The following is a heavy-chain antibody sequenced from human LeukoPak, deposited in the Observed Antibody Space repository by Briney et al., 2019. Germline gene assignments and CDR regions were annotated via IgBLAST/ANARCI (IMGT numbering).Heavy chain of an antibody. V-gene: IGHV1-2*02. Sequence: ASVKVSCKASGYTFTGYYMHWVRQAPGQGLEWMGWINPNSGGTNYAQRFQGRVTMTRDTSISTAYMELSRLRSDDTAVYYCGREYYDSSGSWFDPWGQGTLVTVSS. J-gene: IGHJ5*02. CDR2: INPNSGGT. CDR1: GYTFTGYY. CDR3: GREYYDSSGSWFDP. D-gene: IGHD3-22*01.